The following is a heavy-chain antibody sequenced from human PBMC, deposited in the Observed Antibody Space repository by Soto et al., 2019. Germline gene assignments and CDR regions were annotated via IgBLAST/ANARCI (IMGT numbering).Heavy chain of an antibody. J-gene: IGHJ4*02. CDR1: GGSISSGDYY. D-gene: IGHD3-3*02. V-gene: IGHV4-30-4*01. CDR2: IYYSGST. CDR3: ARVTGRHFAHNIDY. Sequence: SETLSLTCTVSGGSISSGDYYWSWIRQPPGKGLEWIGYIYYSGSTYYNPSLKSRVTISVDTSKNQFSLKLSSVTAADTAVYYCARVTGRHFAHNIDYWGQGTLVTVSS.